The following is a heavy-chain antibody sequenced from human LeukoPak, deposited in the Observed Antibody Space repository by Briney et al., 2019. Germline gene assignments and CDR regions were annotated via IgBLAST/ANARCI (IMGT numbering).Heavy chain of an antibody. J-gene: IGHJ5*02. CDR1: GFTVSSNY. V-gene: IGHV3-53*01. D-gene: IGHD3-10*01. Sequence: GGSLRLSCATSGFTVSSNYMSWVRQAPGKGLEWVSVIYSGGSTYYADSVKGRFTISRDNSKNTLYLQMNSLRAEDTAVYYCARARMVRGVRGPNWFDPWGQGTLVTVSS. CDR2: IYSGGST. CDR3: ARARMVRGVRGPNWFDP.